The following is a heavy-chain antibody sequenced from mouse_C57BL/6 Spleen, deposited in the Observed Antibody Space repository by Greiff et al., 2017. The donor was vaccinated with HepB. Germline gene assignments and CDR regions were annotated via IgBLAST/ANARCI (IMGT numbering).Heavy chain of an antibody. CDR3: ARGGDDYEWFAY. V-gene: IGHV1-80*01. D-gene: IGHD2-4*01. Sequence: VQLQQSGAELVKPGASVKISCKASGYAFRSYWMNWVKQRPGKGLEWIGQIYPGDGDTNYNGKFKGKATLTADKSSSTAYMQLSSLTSEDSAVYFCARGGDDYEWFAYWGQGTLVTVSA. J-gene: IGHJ3*01. CDR1: GYAFRSYW. CDR2: IYPGDGDT.